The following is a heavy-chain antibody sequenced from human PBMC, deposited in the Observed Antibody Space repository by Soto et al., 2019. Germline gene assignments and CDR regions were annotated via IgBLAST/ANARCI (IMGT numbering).Heavy chain of an antibody. CDR1: GFTFSSYG. CDR2: ISYDGSNK. V-gene: IGHV3-30*18. Sequence: GESLKISCAASGFTFSSYGMHWVRQAPGKGLEWVAVISYDGSNKYYADSVKGRFTISRDNSKNTLYLQMNSLRAEDTAVYYCANGPGFDYWGQGTLVTVSS. CDR3: ANGPGFDY. J-gene: IGHJ4*02.